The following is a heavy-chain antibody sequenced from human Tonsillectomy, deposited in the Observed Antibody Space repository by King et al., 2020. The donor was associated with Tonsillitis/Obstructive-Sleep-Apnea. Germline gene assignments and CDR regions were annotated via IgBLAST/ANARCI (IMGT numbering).Heavy chain of an antibody. CDR2: INHRGST. D-gene: IGHD3-10*01. CDR1: GGSFSGYY. CDR3: AREWFALQHWFDP. J-gene: IGHJ5*02. V-gene: IGHV4-34*01. Sequence: QVQLQQWGAGLLKPSETLSLTCAVFGGSFSGYYWSWIRQLPGKGLEWIGEINHRGSTNNNPSLKSRVTISADTSKNQFSLKLSSVTAADTAVFNSAREWFALQHWFDPWGQGTLVTVSS.